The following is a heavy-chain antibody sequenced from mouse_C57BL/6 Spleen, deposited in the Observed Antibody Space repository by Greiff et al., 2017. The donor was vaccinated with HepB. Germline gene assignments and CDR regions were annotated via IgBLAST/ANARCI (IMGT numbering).Heavy chain of an antibody. D-gene: IGHD1-1*01. CDR1: GYTFTSYW. CDR2: IDPSDSYT. CDR3: ARSVITTVVARGDY. V-gene: IGHV1-50*01. Sequence: QVHVKQPGAELVKPGASVKLSCKASGYTFTSYWMQWVKQRPGQGLEWIGEIDPSDSYTNYNQKFKGKATLTVDTSSSTAYMQLSSLTSEDSAVYYCARSVITTVVARGDYWGQGTSVTVSS. J-gene: IGHJ4*01.